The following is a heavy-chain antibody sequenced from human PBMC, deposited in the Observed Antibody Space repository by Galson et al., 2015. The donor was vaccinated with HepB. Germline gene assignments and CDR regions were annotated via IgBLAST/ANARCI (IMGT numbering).Heavy chain of an antibody. CDR2: INGSGGST. CDR3: AKGSGSDYYYYGMDV. V-gene: IGHV3-23*01. D-gene: IGHD3-10*01. CDR1: GFTFSSYA. J-gene: IGHJ6*02. Sequence: SLRLSCAASGFTFSSYAMSWVRQAPGKGLEWVSAINGSGGSTYYADSVKGRFTISRDNSKNTLYLQMNSLRAEDTAVYYCAKGSGSDYYYYGMDVWGQGTTVTVSS.